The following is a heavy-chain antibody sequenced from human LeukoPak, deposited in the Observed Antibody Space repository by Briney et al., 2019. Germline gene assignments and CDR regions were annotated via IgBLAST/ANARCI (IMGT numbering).Heavy chain of an antibody. CDR2: ISGSGGST. CDR1: GFTFSSYA. Sequence: PGGSLRLSCAASGFTFSSYAMSWVRQAPGKGLEWVSAISGSGGSTYYADSVKGRFTISRDNSKNTLYLQMNSLRAEDTAVYYCAKSHGAGDYYYGMDVWGQGTTVTVSS. J-gene: IGHJ6*02. CDR3: AKSHGAGDYYYGMDV. V-gene: IGHV3-23*01. D-gene: IGHD7-27*01.